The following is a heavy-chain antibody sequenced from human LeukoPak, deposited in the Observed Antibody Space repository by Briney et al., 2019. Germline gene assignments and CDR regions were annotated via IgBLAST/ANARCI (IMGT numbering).Heavy chain of an antibody. D-gene: IGHD1-7*01. CDR2: IYYSGST. V-gene: IGHV4-59*01. J-gene: IGHJ3*02. CDR1: GGSISSYY. Sequence: PSETLSLTCTVPGGSISSYYWSWIRQPPGKGLEWIGYIYYSGSTNYNPSLKSRVTISVDTSKNQFSLKLSSVTAADTAVYYCARDLGSEGNYATGAFDIWGQGTMVTVSS. CDR3: ARDLGSEGNYATGAFDI.